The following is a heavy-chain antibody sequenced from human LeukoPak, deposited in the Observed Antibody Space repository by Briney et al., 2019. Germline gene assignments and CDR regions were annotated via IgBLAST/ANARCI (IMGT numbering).Heavy chain of an antibody. V-gene: IGHV1-46*01. D-gene: IGHD3-16*02. J-gene: IGHJ5*01. CDR3: ARNSQYYDYVWGTYRYNWFDS. CDR2: INPNSGST. CDR1: GYTFTSYH. Sequence: ASVKVSCKASGYTFTSYHIHWVRQAPGQGLEWMGMINPNSGSTTYAQNFQDRVTMTRDTSTSTVYMELSSLRSEDTAVYYCARNSQYYDYVWGTYRYNWFDSWGQGTLVTVSS.